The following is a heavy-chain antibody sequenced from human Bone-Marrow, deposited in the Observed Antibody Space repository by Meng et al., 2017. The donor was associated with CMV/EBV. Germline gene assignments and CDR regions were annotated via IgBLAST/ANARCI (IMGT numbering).Heavy chain of an antibody. CDR1: GDSVSSNSAA. CDR3: AKTADYYYHGMDV. V-gene: IGHV6-1*01. Sequence: SQTLSLTCAISGDSVSSNSAAWNWIRQSPPRGLEWLGRTYYRSKWYNDYAVSVKSRITINPDTSKNQFSLQLNSVTPEDTAVYFCAKTADYYYHGMDVWAQGTTVTVSS. D-gene: IGHD1-14*01. CDR2: TYYRSKWYN. J-gene: IGHJ6*02.